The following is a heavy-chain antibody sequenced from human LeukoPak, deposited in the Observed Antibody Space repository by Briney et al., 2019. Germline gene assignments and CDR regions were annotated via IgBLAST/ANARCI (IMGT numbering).Heavy chain of an antibody. CDR1: GFTFSSYG. Sequence: QTGGSLRLSCAASGFTFSSYGMSWVRQAPGKGLEWVSAISGSGGSTYYADSVKGRFTISRDNSKNTLYLQMNSLRAEDTAVYYCAKKVVGYGDYLHNWFDPWGQGTLVTVSS. CDR2: ISGSGGST. CDR3: AKKVVGYGDYLHNWFDP. D-gene: IGHD4-17*01. V-gene: IGHV3-23*01. J-gene: IGHJ5*02.